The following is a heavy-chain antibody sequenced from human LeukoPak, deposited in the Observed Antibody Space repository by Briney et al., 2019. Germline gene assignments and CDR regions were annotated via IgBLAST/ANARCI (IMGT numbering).Heavy chain of an antibody. CDR1: GGSISSSSYY. V-gene: IGHV4-39*01. CDR2: IYYSGST. D-gene: IGHD4-23*01. CDR3: ARRPTPRYFDL. J-gene: IGHJ2*01. Sequence: SETLSLTCTASGGSISSSSYYWGWIRQPPGKGLEWIGSIYYSGSTYYNPSLKSRVTISVDTSKNQFSLKLSSVTAADTAVYYCARRPTPRYFDLWGRGTLVTVSS.